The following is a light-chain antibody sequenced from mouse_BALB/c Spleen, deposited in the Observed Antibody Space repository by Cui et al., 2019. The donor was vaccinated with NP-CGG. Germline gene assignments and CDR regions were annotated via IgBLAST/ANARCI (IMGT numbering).Light chain of an antibody. V-gene: IGLV1*01. J-gene: IGLJ1*01. Sequence: QAVLTHASPLTPLPGHPVPFTCRSSIGAVTTSNYANWVQEKPDHLFSGLIGGTKNRAPGVPARFSGSLIGDKAALTITGAQTEDEAIYFCALWYSNHWVFGGGTKLTVL. CDR1: IGAVTTSNY. CDR2: GTK. CDR3: ALWYSNHWV.